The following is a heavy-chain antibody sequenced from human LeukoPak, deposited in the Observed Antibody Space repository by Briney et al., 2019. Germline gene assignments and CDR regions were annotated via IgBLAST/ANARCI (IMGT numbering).Heavy chain of an antibody. CDR2: IYYSGST. V-gene: IGHV4-31*03. J-gene: IGHJ5*02. CDR3: ARHPYCSGGSCYFRSWFDP. D-gene: IGHD2-15*01. Sequence: SETLSLTCTVSGGSISSGGYYWSWIRQHPGKGLEWIGYIYYSGSTYYNPSLKSRVTISVDTSKNQFSLKLSSVTAADTAVYYCARHPYCSGGSCYFRSWFDPWGQGTLVTVSS. CDR1: GGSISSGGYY.